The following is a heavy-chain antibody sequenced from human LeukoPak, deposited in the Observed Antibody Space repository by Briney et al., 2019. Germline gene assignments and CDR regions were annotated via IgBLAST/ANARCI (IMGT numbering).Heavy chain of an antibody. CDR2: IYTSGST. Sequence: SETLSLTCTVSGGSISSGNYYWNWIRQPAGKGLEWIGRIYTSGSTNYNPSLKSRITISVDTSKNQFSLKLSSVTAADTAVYYCARSGRIRYSTVPRYYYYMDVWGKGTTVTVSS. CDR1: GGSISSGNYY. D-gene: IGHD3-9*01. V-gene: IGHV4-61*02. CDR3: ARSGRIRYSTVPRYYYYMDV. J-gene: IGHJ6*03.